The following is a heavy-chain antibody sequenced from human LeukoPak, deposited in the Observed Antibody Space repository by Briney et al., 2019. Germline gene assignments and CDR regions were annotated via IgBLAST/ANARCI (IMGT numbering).Heavy chain of an antibody. V-gene: IGHV3-30*18. CDR3: AKASVYVYYGMDV. J-gene: IGHJ6*02. D-gene: IGHD3-16*02. Sequence: PGGSLRLSCAASGFTFNSYGMHWVRRAPGKGLEWVAVISYDGSNKYYADSVKGRFTISRDNSKNTLYLQMNSLRAEDTAVYYCAKASVYVYYGMDVWGQGTTVTVSS. CDR2: ISYDGSNK. CDR1: GFTFNSYG.